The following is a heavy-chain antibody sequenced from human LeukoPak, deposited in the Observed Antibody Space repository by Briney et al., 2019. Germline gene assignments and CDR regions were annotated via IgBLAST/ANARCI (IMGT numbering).Heavy chain of an antibody. Sequence: ASVKVSCKASGYTFTGYYMHWVRPAPGQGLEWMGWINPNSGGTNYAQKFQGRVTMTRDTSISTAYMELSRLRSDDTAVYYCARETVDTENWFDPWGQGTLVTVSS. V-gene: IGHV1-2*02. J-gene: IGHJ5*02. CDR2: INPNSGGT. CDR1: GYTFTGYY. CDR3: ARETVDTENWFDP. D-gene: IGHD5-18*01.